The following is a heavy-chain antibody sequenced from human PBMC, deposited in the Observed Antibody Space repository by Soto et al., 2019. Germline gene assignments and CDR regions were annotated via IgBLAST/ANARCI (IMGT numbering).Heavy chain of an antibody. CDR3: ARVSGLRIYYYYGMDV. J-gene: IGHJ6*02. V-gene: IGHV3-48*02. D-gene: IGHD2-21*02. Sequence: GGSLRLSCAASGFTFSSYSMNWVRQAPGKGLEWVSYISSSSSTIYYADSVKGRFTISRDNAKNSLYLQMNSLRDEDTAVYYCARVSGLRIYYYYGMDVWGQGTTVTVSS. CDR1: GFTFSSYS. CDR2: ISSSSSTI.